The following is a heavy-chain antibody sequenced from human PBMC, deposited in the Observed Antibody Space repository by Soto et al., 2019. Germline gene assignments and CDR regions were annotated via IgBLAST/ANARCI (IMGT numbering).Heavy chain of an antibody. CDR2: IIPLNDMT. CDR3: VRDXXXYGDPWGWFDS. CDR1: GGTFSSYA. D-gene: IGHD4-17*01. Sequence: QVQLVQSGAEVKKPGSSVKVSCKASGGTFSSYAISWVRQAPGQGLEWIGGIIPLNDMTKYAQRFQGRVXXXXXXXXXXXXXXXXXXXXXXXXXXFCVRDXXXYGDPWGWFDSWGQGTLVTVSS. V-gene: IGHV1-69*04. J-gene: IGHJ5*01.